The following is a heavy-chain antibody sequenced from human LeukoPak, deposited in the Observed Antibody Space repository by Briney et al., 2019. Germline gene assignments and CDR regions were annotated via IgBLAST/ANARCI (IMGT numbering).Heavy chain of an antibody. V-gene: IGHV3-53*01. D-gene: IGHD3-22*01. CDR2: IYSGGST. CDR1: GFTVSSNY. Sequence: GGSLRLSCAASGFTVSSNYMSWVRQAPGKGLEWVSIIYSGGSTFYADSVKGRFTISRDNSKNTLYLQMNSLRAEDTAVYYCARVRSGYYSAFDYWGQGTLVTVSS. J-gene: IGHJ4*02. CDR3: ARVRSGYYSAFDY.